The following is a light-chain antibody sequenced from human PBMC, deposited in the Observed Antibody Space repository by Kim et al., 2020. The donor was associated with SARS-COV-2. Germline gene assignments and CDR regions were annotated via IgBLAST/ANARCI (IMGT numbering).Light chain of an antibody. CDR3: NSRDSNDNVV. V-gene: IGLV3-19*01. CDR1: SLRRYY. CDR2: GKN. Sequence: SSELTQYPAVSVALGQTVRITCQGDSLRRYYATWYQQKPGQAPILVIYGKNNRPSGIPDRFSGSSSGNTASLTITGTQAGDEADYYCNSRDSNDNVVFGGGTQLTVL. J-gene: IGLJ2*01.